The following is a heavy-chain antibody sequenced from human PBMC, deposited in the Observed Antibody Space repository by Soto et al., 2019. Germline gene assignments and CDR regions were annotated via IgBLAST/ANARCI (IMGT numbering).Heavy chain of an antibody. D-gene: IGHD3-10*01. CDR3: AKGPYGSGSYHAYFDY. CDR2: ISGSGGST. J-gene: IGHJ4*02. Sequence: LRLSCAASGFTFSSYAMSWVRQAPGKGLEWVSAISGSGGSTYYADSVKGRFTISRDNSKNTLYLQMNSLRAEDTAVYYCAKGPYGSGSYHAYFDYWGQGTLVTVSS. CDR1: GFTFSSYA. V-gene: IGHV3-23*01.